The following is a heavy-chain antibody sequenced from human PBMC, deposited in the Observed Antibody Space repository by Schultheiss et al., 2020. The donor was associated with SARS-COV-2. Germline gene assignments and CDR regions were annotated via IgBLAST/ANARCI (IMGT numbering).Heavy chain of an antibody. CDR2: IYYSGST. D-gene: IGHD3-10*01. CDR3: ARGRVTYYYGSGSSFHLDV. V-gene: IGHV4-59*12. Sequence: SETLSLTCTVSGGSISSYYWSWIRQPPGKGLEWIGYIYYSGSTNYNPSLKSRVTISVDKSKNQFSLKLSSVTAADTAVYYCARGRVTYYYGSGSSFHLDVWGQGTTVTVSS. CDR1: GGSISSYY. J-gene: IGHJ6*02.